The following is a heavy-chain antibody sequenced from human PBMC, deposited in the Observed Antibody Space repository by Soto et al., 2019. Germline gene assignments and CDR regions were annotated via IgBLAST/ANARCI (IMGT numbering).Heavy chain of an antibody. V-gene: IGHV1-69*01. Sequence: QVQLVQSGAEVKKPGSSVKVSCKASGGTFSSYAISWVRQAPGQGLEWMGGIIPIFGTANYAQKFQGRVTITADESTSTAYMELSSLRSEDTAVYYCARDLGYCSGGSCSLNWLDPWGQGTLVTVSS. CDR3: ARDLGYCSGGSCSLNWLDP. D-gene: IGHD2-15*01. J-gene: IGHJ5*02. CDR1: GGTFSSYA. CDR2: IIPIFGTA.